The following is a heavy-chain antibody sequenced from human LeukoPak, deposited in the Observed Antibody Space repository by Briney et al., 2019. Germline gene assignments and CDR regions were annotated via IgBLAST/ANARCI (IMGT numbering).Heavy chain of an antibody. D-gene: IGHD3-22*01. Sequence: PGGSLRLSCAASGFTFSNFAMTWVRQAPGKGLEWVSTISSSAGSKYYADSVKGRFTISRDNSRNTLFLQMDGLRAEDTAMYYCAKARVARAYYSSRGYYNFNYWGQGTLVTVSP. V-gene: IGHV3-23*01. J-gene: IGHJ4*02. CDR1: GFTFSNFA. CDR2: ISSSAGSK. CDR3: AKARVARAYYSSRGYYNFNY.